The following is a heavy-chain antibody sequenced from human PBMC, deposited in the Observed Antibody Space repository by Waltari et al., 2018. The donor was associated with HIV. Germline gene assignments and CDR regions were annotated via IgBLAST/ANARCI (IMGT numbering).Heavy chain of an antibody. J-gene: IGHJ6*02. CDR2: ISAYNGNT. Sequence: GQGLEWMGWISAYNGNTNYAQKLQGRVTMTTDTSTSTAYMELRSLRSDDTAVYYCARDVRYYDFWSGYDPPVRNYYYYGMDVWGQGTTVTVSS. D-gene: IGHD3-3*01. V-gene: IGHV1-18*01. CDR3: ARDVRYYDFWSGYDPPVRNYYYYGMDV.